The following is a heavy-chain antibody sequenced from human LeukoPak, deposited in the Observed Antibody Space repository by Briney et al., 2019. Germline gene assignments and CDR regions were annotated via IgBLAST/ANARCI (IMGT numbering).Heavy chain of an antibody. Sequence: GGSLRLSCAASGFTLSSYWMHWVRQAPGKGLVWVSRINGDGSSTPYANSVKGRFTISRDNAKNTLYVQMHSLRADDTAVYYCARGSTSGWPDYFDYWGQGSVVAVSS. D-gene: IGHD6-19*01. CDR2: INGDGSST. J-gene: IGHJ4*02. CDR3: ARGSTSGWPDYFDY. V-gene: IGHV3-74*01. CDR1: GFTLSSYW.